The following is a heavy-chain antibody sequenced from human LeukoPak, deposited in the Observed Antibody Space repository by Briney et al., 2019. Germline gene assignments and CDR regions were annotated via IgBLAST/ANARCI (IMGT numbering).Heavy chain of an antibody. CDR2: IKTKTDGETT. Sequence: PGGSLRLSCAASGFSFSNAWMSWVRQAPGKWLEWVGRIKTKTDGETTDYAAPVKGRFTISRDDSKNTLYLQMSSLKTEDTAVYYCAETHRYNHWGQGTLVTVSS. CDR1: GFSFSNAW. V-gene: IGHV3-15*01. J-gene: IGHJ5*02. CDR3: AETHRYNH. D-gene: IGHD5-24*01.